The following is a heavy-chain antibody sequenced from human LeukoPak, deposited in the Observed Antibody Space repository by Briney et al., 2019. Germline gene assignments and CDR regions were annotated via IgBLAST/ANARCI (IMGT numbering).Heavy chain of an antibody. V-gene: IGHV4-59*08. CDR2: ISDIGSI. CDR3: AGHHPRNTVDF. CDR1: GGSISSYY. J-gene: IGHJ4*02. Sequence: SETLSLTCTVSGGSISSYYWSWIRQRPGKGLEWISYISDIGSINYNPSLKSRVTISLDTSKNQFSLKLSSVTAADTSVYYCAGHHPRNTVDFWGQGTPVTVSS. D-gene: IGHD2/OR15-2a*01.